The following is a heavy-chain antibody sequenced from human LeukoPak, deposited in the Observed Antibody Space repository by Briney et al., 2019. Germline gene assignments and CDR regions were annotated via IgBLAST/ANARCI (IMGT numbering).Heavy chain of an antibody. CDR2: MTPNSEKR. J-gene: IGHJ4*02. V-gene: IGHV1-8*02. CDR3: ARGRGWGILDS. Sequence: ASVKVSCKASGGTFSSYGISWVRQAPGHGLEWMSWMTPNSEKRAYAQKFQGRVTMTTNTAIDTAYMELSSLTFDDTAIYCCARGRGWGILDSWGQGHLVTVSS. D-gene: IGHD6-19*01. CDR1: GGTFSSYG.